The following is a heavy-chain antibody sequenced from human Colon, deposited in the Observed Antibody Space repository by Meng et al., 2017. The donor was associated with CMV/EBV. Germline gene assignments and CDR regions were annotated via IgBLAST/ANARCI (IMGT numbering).Heavy chain of an antibody. Sequence: GESLKISCEGSGFPFNSHSMNRVRQAPGKGLEWISYISSSGKDEYYADSVKGRFTISRDNAKNSLYLEMNSLRAEDTAVYYCAREGLFGVDRRLDYWGQGTLVTVSS. CDR3: AREGLFGVDRRLDY. J-gene: IGHJ4*02. V-gene: IGHV3-21*05. CDR1: GFPFNSHS. D-gene: IGHD3-3*01. CDR2: ISSSGKDE.